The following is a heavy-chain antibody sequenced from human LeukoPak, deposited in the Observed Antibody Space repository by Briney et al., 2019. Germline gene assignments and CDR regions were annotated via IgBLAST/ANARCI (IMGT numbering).Heavy chain of an antibody. Sequence: GGSLRLSCVGSRFTIIKYWMHWVRQAPGTGLVWVSRIHPDGSITTYADSVKGRFTISRDNAENTLYLQMNSLRAEDTGVYYCAPQQAYSPYNWFDPWGQGTLVTVSS. V-gene: IGHV3-74*03. CDR3: APQQAYSPYNWFDP. CDR2: IHPDGSIT. D-gene: IGHD5-12*01. J-gene: IGHJ5*02. CDR1: RFTIIKYW.